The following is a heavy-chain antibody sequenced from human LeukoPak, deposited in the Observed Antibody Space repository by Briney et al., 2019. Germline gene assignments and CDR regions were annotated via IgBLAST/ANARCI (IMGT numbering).Heavy chain of an antibody. J-gene: IGHJ6*02. CDR2: ISAYNGNT. CDR3: AGEGIDYFYYGMDV. V-gene: IGHV1-18*01. Sequence: GASVKVSRKASRYTFTSYGISGVRQAPGQELEGMGWISAYNGNTHNAHKLQGRATITPHTYTRTAYMELRSLRYDDTPVYYCAGEGIDYFYYGMDVWGQGTTVTVSS. CDR1: RYTFTSYG.